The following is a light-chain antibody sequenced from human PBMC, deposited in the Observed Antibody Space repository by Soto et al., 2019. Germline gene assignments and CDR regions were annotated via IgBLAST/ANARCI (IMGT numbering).Light chain of an antibody. Sequence: EIVLTQSPGTLSLAPGERATLYCRASQSISISYLTWYHQKPGQAPSLLIYGASSRAPRIPDRFSGSGSEPDFTLSISRLEPDDFAVYYCQQYDLTLGRRTTVPIK. V-gene: IGKV3-20*01. CDR1: QSISISY. CDR3: QQYDLT. CDR2: GAS. J-gene: IGKJ4*01.